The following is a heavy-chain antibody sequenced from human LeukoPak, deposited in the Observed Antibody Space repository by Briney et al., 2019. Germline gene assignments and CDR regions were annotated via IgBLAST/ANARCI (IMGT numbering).Heavy chain of an antibody. CDR1: GGTFSSYA. D-gene: IGHD3-3*01. CDR3: ARALPDFWSANTPGAYFDY. Sequence: SVKVSCKASGGTFSSYAISWVRQAPGQGLEWMGGIIPIFGTANYAQKFQGRVTITTDESTSTAFMELSSLRSEDTAVYYCARALPDFWSANTPGAYFDYWGQGTLVTVSS. CDR2: IIPIFGTA. J-gene: IGHJ4*02. V-gene: IGHV1-69*05.